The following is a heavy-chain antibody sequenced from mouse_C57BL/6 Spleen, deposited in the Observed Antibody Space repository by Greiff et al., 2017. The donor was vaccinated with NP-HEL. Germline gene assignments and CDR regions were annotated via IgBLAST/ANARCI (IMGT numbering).Heavy chain of an antibody. Sequence: VQLQQSGPGLVQPSQSLSITCTVSGFSLTSYGVHWVRQSPGQGLEWLGVIWSGGSTDYNAAFISRLSIGKDNSKGQVFFKMNSLQADDTAIYDCARVPYYGSSTGYFDYWGQGTTLTVSS. V-gene: IGHV2-2*01. J-gene: IGHJ2*01. CDR2: IWSGGST. CDR1: GFSLTSYG. D-gene: IGHD1-1*01. CDR3: ARVPYYGSSTGYFDY.